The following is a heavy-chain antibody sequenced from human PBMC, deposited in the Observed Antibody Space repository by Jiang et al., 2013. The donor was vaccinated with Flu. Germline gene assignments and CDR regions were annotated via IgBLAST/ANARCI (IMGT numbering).Heavy chain of an antibody. CDR1: GFTVSSNY. CDR2: IYSGGST. CDR3: ARVAPDPGIAAAGTKGAFDI. V-gene: IGHV3-66*02. J-gene: IGHJ3*02. Sequence: VQLLESGGGLVQPGGSLRLSCAASGFTVSSNYMSWVRQAPGKGLEWVSVIYSGGSTYYADSVKGRFTISRDNSKNTLYLQMNSLRAEDTAVYYCARVAPDPGIAAAGTKGAFDIWGQGTMVTVSS. D-gene: IGHD6-13*01.